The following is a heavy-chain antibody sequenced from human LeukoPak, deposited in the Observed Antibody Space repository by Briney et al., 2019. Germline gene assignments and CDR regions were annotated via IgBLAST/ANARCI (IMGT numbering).Heavy chain of an antibody. CDR2: IQEDGKKE. D-gene: IGHD2-21*02. CDR3: AKDIVGGGDDY. Sequence: GGSLRLSCAASGFTFTKFWMSWVRQAPGKGLEWVANIQEDGKKENYVDSVRGRFTISRDNAKNSIYLQMNSLRVEDTAVYYCAKDIVGGGDDYWGQGTLVIVSS. CDR1: GFTFTKFW. J-gene: IGHJ4*02. V-gene: IGHV3-7*01.